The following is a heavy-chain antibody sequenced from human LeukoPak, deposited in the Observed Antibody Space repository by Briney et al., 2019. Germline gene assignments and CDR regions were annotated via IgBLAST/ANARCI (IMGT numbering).Heavy chain of an antibody. D-gene: IGHD6-13*01. CDR1: GGSISSHY. J-gene: IGHJ6*03. V-gene: IGHV4-59*11. CDR2: FSDSWSI. Sequence: SETLSLTCTVSGGSISSHYWSWIRQPPGKGLGWFGYFSDSWSINYNPSLKSRVTVSVDTSKDQFSLKLTSVTAADAAVYYCARTGSSWPLYYYYYMDVWGKGTTVTVSS. CDR3: ARTGSSWPLYYYYYMDV.